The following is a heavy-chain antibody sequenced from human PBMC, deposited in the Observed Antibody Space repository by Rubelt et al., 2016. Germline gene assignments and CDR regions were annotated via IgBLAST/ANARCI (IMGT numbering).Heavy chain of an antibody. J-gene: IGHJ4*02. V-gene: IGHV3-48*04. CDR2: ISSSSSTI. CDR1: GFTFGDYG. Sequence: EVHLVETGGGLVQPGRSLRLSCITSGFTFGDYGMSWFRQAPGKGLEWVSYISSSSSTIYYADSVKGRFTISRDNAKNSLFLQMTSLGAEYAAVYYCARPRGFAIFDYWGQGTLVTVSS. CDR3: ARPRGFAIFDY.